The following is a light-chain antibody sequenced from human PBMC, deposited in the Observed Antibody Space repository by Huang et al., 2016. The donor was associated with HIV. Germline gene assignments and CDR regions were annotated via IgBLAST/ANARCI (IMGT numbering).Light chain of an antibody. CDR2: DAS. Sequence: EIVLTQSPATLSLSPGERATLSCRASQSVRSYLAWYHHKPGQAPRLLIYDASNRATGIPARFSGSGSGTDFTLTISSLEPEDFAVYYCQQRSNWAITFGQGTRLEIK. CDR1: QSVRSY. V-gene: IGKV3-11*01. J-gene: IGKJ5*01. CDR3: QQRSNWAIT.